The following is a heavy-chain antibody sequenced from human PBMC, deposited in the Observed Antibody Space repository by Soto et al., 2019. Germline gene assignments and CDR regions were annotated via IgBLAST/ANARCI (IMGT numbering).Heavy chain of an antibody. V-gene: IGHV5-51*01. J-gene: IGHJ3*02. D-gene: IGHD3-3*01. Sequence: PGESLKISCKGSGYSFTSYCIGWVRQVPGKGLEWMGIIYPGDSDTRYSPSFQGQVTISGDKSISTAYLQLSSLKASDTAMYYCASDFTIGNYDFCSGYSENAFDIWGQGTMVTVSS. CDR2: IYPGDSDT. CDR1: GYSFTSYC. CDR3: ASDFTIGNYDFCSGYSENAFDI.